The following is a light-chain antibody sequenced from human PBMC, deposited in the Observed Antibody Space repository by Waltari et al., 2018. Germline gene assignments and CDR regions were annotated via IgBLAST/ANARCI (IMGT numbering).Light chain of an antibody. CDR2: DAS. CDR1: QSISTS. V-gene: IGKV3-11*01. J-gene: IGKJ4*01. CDR3: QQRSYWPPLT. Sequence: EIVLTQSPATLSLSPGEKATLPCRASQSISTSLAWYQHKPGQAPRLLIYDASNRATGIPARFSGSGSGTEFTLTISSLEPEDFAVYYCQQRSYWPPLTFGGGTKVEIK.